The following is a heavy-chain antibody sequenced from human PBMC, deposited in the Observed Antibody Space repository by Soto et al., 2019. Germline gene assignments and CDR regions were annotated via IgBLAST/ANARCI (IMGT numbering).Heavy chain of an antibody. CDR2: ISRSSTGI. J-gene: IGHJ6*02. CDR1: GFIFSLHS. CDR3: ARAVTWGMDV. D-gene: IGHD3-10*01. Sequence: EVQLVESGGGLVQPGGSLRLSCAASGFIFSLHSMSWARQAPGKGLEWVSYISRSSTGIHYADSVKGRFTISRDDATNSMHLQMNSLRDADTAVYYCARAVTWGMDVWGQGTTVSISS. V-gene: IGHV3-48*02.